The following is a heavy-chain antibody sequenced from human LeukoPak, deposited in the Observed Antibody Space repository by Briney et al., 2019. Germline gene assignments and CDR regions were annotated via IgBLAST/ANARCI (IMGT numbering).Heavy chain of an antibody. Sequence: GGSLRLSCAASGFTFSSYEMTWVRQAPGKGLEWVSSISSGGTTTYYADAVKGRFAISRDNAKNSLYLQMNSLRAADTAVYYCARSYGGSGDFWGRGTLVTVSS. D-gene: IGHD4-23*01. CDR2: ISSGGTTT. V-gene: IGHV3-48*03. J-gene: IGHJ4*02. CDR3: ARSYGGSGDF. CDR1: GFTFSSYE.